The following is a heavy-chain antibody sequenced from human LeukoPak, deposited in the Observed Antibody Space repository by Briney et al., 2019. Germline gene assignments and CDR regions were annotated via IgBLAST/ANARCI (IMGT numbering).Heavy chain of an antibody. CDR2: ISWNSGSI. J-gene: IGHJ6*02. CDR3: AKDYGSGSYPYYYYGMDV. Sequence: PGRSLRLSCAASGFTFDDYAMHWVRQAPGKGLEWVSGISWNSGSIGYADSVKGRFTISRDNAKNSLYLQMNSLRAEDTALYYCAKDYGSGSYPYYYYGMDVWGQGTTVTVSS. CDR1: GFTFDDYA. D-gene: IGHD3-10*01. V-gene: IGHV3-9*01.